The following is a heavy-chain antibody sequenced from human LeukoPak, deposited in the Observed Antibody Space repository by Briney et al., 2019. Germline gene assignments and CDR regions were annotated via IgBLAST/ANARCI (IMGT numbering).Heavy chain of an antibody. Sequence: GGSLRLSCAASGFTFSSYAMSWVRQAPWKGLEWVSAVSGSGGSTYYADSVKGRFTISRDNSENTLYLQMNSLRAEDTAVYYCAKSRDCSGGSCYHPDYWGQGTLVTVSS. D-gene: IGHD2-15*01. CDR1: GFTFSSYA. V-gene: IGHV3-23*01. J-gene: IGHJ4*02. CDR3: AKSRDCSGGSCYHPDY. CDR2: VSGSGGST.